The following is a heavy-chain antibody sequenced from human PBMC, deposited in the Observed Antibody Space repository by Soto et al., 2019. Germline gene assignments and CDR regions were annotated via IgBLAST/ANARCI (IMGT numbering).Heavy chain of an antibody. CDR3: AREGVWFGEPIPLDV. V-gene: IGHV1-3*01. CDR2: INAGNGNT. J-gene: IGHJ6*04. D-gene: IGHD3-10*01. CDR1: GYTFTNYA. Sequence: GASVKVSCKASGYTFTNYAMHWVRQAPGQRLEWMGWINAGNGNTKYSQKFQGRVTITRDTSASTAYMELSSLRSEDTAVYYCAREGVWFGEPIPLDVWGKGTTVTVSS.